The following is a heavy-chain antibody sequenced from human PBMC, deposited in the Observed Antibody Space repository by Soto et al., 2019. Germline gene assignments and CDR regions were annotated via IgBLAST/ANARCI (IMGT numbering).Heavy chain of an antibody. D-gene: IGHD3-3*01. V-gene: IGHV3-23*01. CDR3: ARDLRITIFGVVIIVYYYGMDV. J-gene: IGHJ6*02. CDR1: GFTFSSYA. Sequence: GGSLRLSCAASGFTFSSYAMSWVRQAPGKGLEWVSAISGSGGSTYYADSVKGRFTISRDNSKNTLYLQMNSLRAEDTAVYYCARDLRITIFGVVIIVYYYGMDVWGQGTTVTVSS. CDR2: ISGSGGST.